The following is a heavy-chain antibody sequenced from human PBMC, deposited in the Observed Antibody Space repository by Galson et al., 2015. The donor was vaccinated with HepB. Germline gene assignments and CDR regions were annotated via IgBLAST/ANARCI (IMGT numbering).Heavy chain of an antibody. CDR2: ISGSGGST. CDR3: AKFEGFGELLSTSAYDY. D-gene: IGHD3-10*01. CDR1: GFTFSSYA. V-gene: IGHV3-23*01. J-gene: IGHJ4*02. Sequence: LRLSCAASGFTFSSYAMSWVRQAPGKGLEWVSAISGSGGSTYYADSVKGRFTISRDNSKNTLYLQMNSLRAEDTAVYYCAKFEGFGELLSTSAYDYWGQGTLVTVSS.